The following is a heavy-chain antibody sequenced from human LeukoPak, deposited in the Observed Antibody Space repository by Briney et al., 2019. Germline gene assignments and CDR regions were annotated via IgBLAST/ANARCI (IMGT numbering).Heavy chain of an antibody. V-gene: IGHV3-21*01. CDR1: GIVFSRTA. D-gene: IGHD6-13*01. CDR3: ARDFSPYSSPDY. Sequence: GGSLRLSCTASGIVFSRTAMNWVRQAPGKGLEWVSSISSSSSYIYYADSVKGRFTISRDNAKNSLYLQMNSLRAEDTAVYYCARDFSPYSSPDYWGQGTLVTVSS. CDR2: ISSSSSYI. J-gene: IGHJ4*02.